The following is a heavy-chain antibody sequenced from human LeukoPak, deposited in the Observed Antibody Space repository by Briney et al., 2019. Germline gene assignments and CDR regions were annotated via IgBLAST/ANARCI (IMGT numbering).Heavy chain of an antibody. V-gene: IGHV1-18*01. CDR1: GYTLTSYG. CDR3: ARSSYGSGSYYIGY. D-gene: IGHD3-10*01. Sequence: ASVKVSCKASGYTLTSYGITWVRQAPGQGLEWMGWISAYNGNTNYAQKLQGRVTMTTDTSTSTAYMELRSLRSDDTAVYYCARSSYGSGSYYIGYWGQGTLVTVSS. CDR2: ISAYNGNT. J-gene: IGHJ4*02.